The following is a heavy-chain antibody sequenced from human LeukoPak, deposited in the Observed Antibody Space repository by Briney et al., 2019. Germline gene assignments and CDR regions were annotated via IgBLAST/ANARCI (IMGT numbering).Heavy chain of an antibody. CDR1: GGSISSSSYY. CDR3: ARHNFPYSSSWHNWFDP. D-gene: IGHD6-13*01. CDR2: IYYSGST. V-gene: IGHV4-39*01. Sequence: SETLSLTCTVSGGSISSSSYYWGWIRQPPGKGLEWIGSIYYSGSTYYNPSLKSRVTISVDTSKNQFSLKLSSVTAADTAVYYWARHNFPYSSSWHNWFDPLGQGTLVTVSS. J-gene: IGHJ5*02.